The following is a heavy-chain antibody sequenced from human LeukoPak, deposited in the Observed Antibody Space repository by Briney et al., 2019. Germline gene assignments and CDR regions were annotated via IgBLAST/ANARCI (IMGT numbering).Heavy chain of an antibody. CDR1: GFMFSRYT. CDR2: ISSSSSHM. V-gene: IGHV3-21*01. Sequence: GRSLRLSCAASGFMFSRYTMNWVRQAPGKGLEWVASISSSSSHMYYADSVKGRFTISRDNAKNSLYRQMYSLRAEDTAVYCCATPADVFDIWGQGTMVTVSS. CDR3: ATPADVFDI. J-gene: IGHJ3*02.